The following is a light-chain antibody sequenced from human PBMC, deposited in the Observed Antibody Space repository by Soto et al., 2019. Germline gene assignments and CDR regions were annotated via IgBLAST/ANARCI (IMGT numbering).Light chain of an antibody. J-gene: IGLJ3*02. CDR3: GADHGSGSNFGGV. CDR2: VGTGGIVG. CDR1: SGYTNYE. V-gene: IGLV9-49*01. Sequence: QAVVTQPPSASASLGASVTLTCTLSSGYTNYEVDWYQQRPGKGPRFVMRVGTGGIVGSKGDGIPDRFSVLGSGLNRYLTIKNIQEEDESDYHCGADHGSGSNFGGVFGGGTKLTVL.